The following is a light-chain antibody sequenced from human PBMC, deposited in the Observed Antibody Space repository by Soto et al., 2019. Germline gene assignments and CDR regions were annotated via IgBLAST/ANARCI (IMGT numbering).Light chain of an antibody. CDR2: EVT. J-gene: IGLJ1*01. V-gene: IGLV2-23*02. Sequence: HSVLTQPASVSGSPGQSITISCSGTSSDVGTYNLVSWYQQYPGKAPRLMIYEVTKRPSGVSNRFSGSKSGNTASLTISGLQPEDEADYYCCSYAGSSSSIFGTGTKVTVL. CDR1: SSDVGTYNL. CDR3: CSYAGSSSSI.